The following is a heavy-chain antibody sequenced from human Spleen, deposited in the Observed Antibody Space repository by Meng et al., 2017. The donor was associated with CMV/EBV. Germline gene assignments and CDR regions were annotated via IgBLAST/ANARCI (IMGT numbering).Heavy chain of an antibody. J-gene: IGHJ3*02. Sequence: GGSLRLSCAASGFTFSSYGMHWVRQAPGKGLEWVAVIWYDGSNKYYADSVKGRFTISRDNSKNTLYLQMNSLRAEDTAVYYCAKDKDFWSGYLSGGAFDIWGQGTMVTVSS. CDR1: GFTFSSYG. CDR3: AKDKDFWSGYLSGGAFDI. CDR2: IWYDGSNK. D-gene: IGHD3-3*01. V-gene: IGHV3-30*02.